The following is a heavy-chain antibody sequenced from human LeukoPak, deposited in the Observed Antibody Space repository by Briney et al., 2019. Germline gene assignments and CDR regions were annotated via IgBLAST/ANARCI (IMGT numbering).Heavy chain of an antibody. D-gene: IGHD3-10*01. Sequence: PGGSLRLSCAASGFTFSRYGMHWVRQAPGKGLESVAVIWYDGSNKYYADSVESRFTISIDNSNNKLDLQMNSLRAEDTAVYYCAKDSTPTDYYGSAADYWGQGTLVTVSS. V-gene: IGHV3-33*03. CDR3: AKDSTPTDYYGSAADY. CDR1: GFTFSRYG. CDR2: IWYDGSNK. J-gene: IGHJ4*02.